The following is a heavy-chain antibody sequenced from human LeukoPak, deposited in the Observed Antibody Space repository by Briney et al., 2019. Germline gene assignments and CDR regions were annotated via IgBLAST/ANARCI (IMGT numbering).Heavy chain of an antibody. J-gene: IGHJ6*03. CDR1: GFIFSSYE. D-gene: IGHD1-26*01. CDR2: ITSSSSYI. CDR3: ARDPYSGRYGDYYYYYMDV. Sequence: PGGSLRLSCAVSGFIFSSYEMNWVRQAPGKGLEWVSSITSSSSYIYYADSVKGRFTISRDNAKNSLYLQINSLRAEDTAVYYCARDPYSGRYGDYYYYYMDVWGKGTTVTISS. V-gene: IGHV3-21*01.